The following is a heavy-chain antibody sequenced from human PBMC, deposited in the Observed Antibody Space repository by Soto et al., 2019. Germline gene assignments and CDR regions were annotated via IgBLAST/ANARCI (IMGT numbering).Heavy chain of an antibody. CDR3: ARVGYTSGHYFDY. CDR1: GGSISSSNW. CDR2: IYHSGST. V-gene: IGHV4-4*02. Sequence: QVQLQESGPGLVKPSGTLSLTCAVSGGSISSSNWWSWVRQPPGKGLEWIGEIYHSGSTYYNMSLKSRVTISVDKSNNPFSLKLTSMTAADSAVYYCARVGYTSGHYFDYWGQGTLVTVSS. D-gene: IGHD5-18*01. J-gene: IGHJ4*02.